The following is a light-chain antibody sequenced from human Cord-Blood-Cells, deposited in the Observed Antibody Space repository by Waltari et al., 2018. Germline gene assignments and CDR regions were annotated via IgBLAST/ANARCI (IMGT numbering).Light chain of an antibody. J-gene: IGLJ3*02. CDR3: CSYAGSSTWV. Sequence: QSALTQPASVSGSPGQSITISCTGTSSDVGSYNLVSWYQQHPGKAPKLMIYAGSKRPAGVSNRFSGSKSGNTASLTISGLQAEYEADYYCCSYAGSSTWVFGGGTKLTVL. CDR1: SSDVGSYNL. CDR2: AGS. V-gene: IGLV2-23*01.